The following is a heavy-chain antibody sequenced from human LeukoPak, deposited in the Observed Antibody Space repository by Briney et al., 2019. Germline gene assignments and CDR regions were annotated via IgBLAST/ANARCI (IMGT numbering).Heavy chain of an antibody. CDR2: ISGSGGST. V-gene: IGHV3-23*01. Sequence: GGSLRLSCAVSGFTFSGYAMSWVRQAPGKGLEWVSVISGSGGSTYYADSVKGRFTISRDNSKNTLYLQMNSLRAEDTAVYYCARDRNPILDYYDSSGYYDWGQGTLVTVSS. CDR1: GFTFSGYA. J-gene: IGHJ4*02. CDR3: ARDRNPILDYYDSSGYYD. D-gene: IGHD3-22*01.